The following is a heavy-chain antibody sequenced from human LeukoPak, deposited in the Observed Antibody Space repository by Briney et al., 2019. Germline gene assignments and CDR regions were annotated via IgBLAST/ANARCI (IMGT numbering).Heavy chain of an antibody. V-gene: IGHV4-39*07. CDR1: GGSVNSGAYY. J-gene: IGHJ3*02. CDR2: IYSSGSA. D-gene: IGHD2-15*01. CDR3: ARGCSGGRCYGSAFDI. Sequence: ETLSLTCSVSGGSVNSGAYYWSWIRQPPGKGLEWIGNIYSSGSAYYNPSLKSRVTMSVDTSKNQFSLKLSSVTAADTAVYYCARGCSGGRCYGSAFDIWGLGTMVTVSS.